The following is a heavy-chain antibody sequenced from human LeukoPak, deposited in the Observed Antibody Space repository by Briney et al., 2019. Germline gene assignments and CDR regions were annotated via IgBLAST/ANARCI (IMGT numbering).Heavy chain of an antibody. J-gene: IGHJ4*02. Sequence: GGSLRLSCAASGFTFSSYWMHWVRQAPGKGLVWVSRINSDGSSTSFADSVKGRFIISRDNAKNTLYLQMSSLRAEDTAVYYCAQSASYYFDYRGQGTLVTVSS. CDR3: AQSASYYFDY. V-gene: IGHV3-74*01. CDR1: GFTFSSYW. CDR2: INSDGSST. D-gene: IGHD3-3*01.